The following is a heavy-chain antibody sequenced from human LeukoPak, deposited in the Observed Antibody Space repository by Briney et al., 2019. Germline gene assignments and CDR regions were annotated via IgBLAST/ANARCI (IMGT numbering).Heavy chain of an antibody. CDR1: GITFSSYA. J-gene: IGHJ4*02. V-gene: IGHV3-30-3*01. Sequence: GALRLSCAASGITFSSYAMAWVRQAPGQGLEWVAVISNDGSNKYYAVSVKGRFTISRDNSKNTLYLQMNSLRAEDTAVYYCARAKSTKYYFDYWGQGTLVTVSS. CDR2: ISNDGSNK. CDR3: ARAKSTKYYFDY.